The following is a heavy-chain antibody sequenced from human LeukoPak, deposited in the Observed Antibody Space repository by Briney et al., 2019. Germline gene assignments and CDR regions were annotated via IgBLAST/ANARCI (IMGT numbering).Heavy chain of an antibody. D-gene: IGHD3-22*01. J-gene: IGHJ3*02. Sequence: GASVTVSCKASGYTFTSYDINWVRQATGQGLEWMGWMNPNSGNTDYAQKFQGRVTITRNTSISTAYMELGSLRSEDTAVYYCARGLNYYDSSGYYESPYAFDIWGQGTMVTVSS. V-gene: IGHV1-8*03. CDR2: MNPNSGNT. CDR3: ARGLNYYDSSGYYESPYAFDI. CDR1: GYTFTSYD.